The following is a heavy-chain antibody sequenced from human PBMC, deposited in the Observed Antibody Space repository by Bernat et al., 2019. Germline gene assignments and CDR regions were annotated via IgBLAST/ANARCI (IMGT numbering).Heavy chain of an antibody. Sequence: EVQLVESGGGLVKPGGSLRLSCAASGFTFSNAWMNWVRQAPGKGLEWVGRIKSKTDGGTTDYAAHVKGRFTISRDDSNNTLYLQMNSLKTEDTAVYYCTRDLGWFGESGFDYWGQGTLVTVSS. CDR1: GFTFSNAW. J-gene: IGHJ4*02. CDR3: TRDLGWFGESGFDY. D-gene: IGHD3-10*01. CDR2: IKSKTDGGTT. V-gene: IGHV3-15*07.